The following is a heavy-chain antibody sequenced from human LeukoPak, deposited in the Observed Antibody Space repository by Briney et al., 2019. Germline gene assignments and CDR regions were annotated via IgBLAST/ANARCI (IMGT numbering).Heavy chain of an antibody. CDR1: GYPISSGYY. J-gene: IGHJ5*02. Sequence: SETLSLTCTVSGYPISSGYYWGWIRQPPGKGLEWIGSIYHSGSTYYNPSLMSRVTISVDTSKNQFSLKLSSVTAADTAVYYCARNGDTLMDYNWFDPWGQGTLVTVSS. D-gene: IGHD5-18*01. CDR3: ARNGDTLMDYNWFDP. V-gene: IGHV4-38-2*02. CDR2: IYHSGST.